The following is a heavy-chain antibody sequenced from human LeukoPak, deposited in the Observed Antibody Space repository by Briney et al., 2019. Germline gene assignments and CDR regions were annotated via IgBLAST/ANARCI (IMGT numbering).Heavy chain of an antibody. CDR2: ISASGGST. CDR1: GFTFSSSA. J-gene: IGHJ4*02. Sequence: GGSLRLSCAASGFTFSSSAMSWVRQVPGKGLEWVSGISASGGSTYYADSVRGRFTISRDNSKNTLYLQMNSLRAEDTAVYYCARGLDYDFWSGLDYWGQGTLVTVSS. D-gene: IGHD3-3*01. CDR3: ARGLDYDFWSGLDY. V-gene: IGHV3-23*01.